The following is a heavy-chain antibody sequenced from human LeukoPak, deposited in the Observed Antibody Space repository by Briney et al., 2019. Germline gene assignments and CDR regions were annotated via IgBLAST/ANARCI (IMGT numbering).Heavy chain of an antibody. D-gene: IGHD2-21*02. J-gene: IGHJ4*01. CDR2: ISYDGSNK. CDR1: GFTFSSSG. V-gene: IGHV3-30*03. Sequence: PGGSLRLSCAASGFTFSSSGMHWVRQAPGKGLEWVAVISYDGSNKYYADSVKGRFTISRDNAKKSLYLQMTSLTAEDTAVYYCARDRGAYCGGDCYLGFDYWGRGTLVTVSS. CDR3: ARDRGAYCGGDCYLGFDY.